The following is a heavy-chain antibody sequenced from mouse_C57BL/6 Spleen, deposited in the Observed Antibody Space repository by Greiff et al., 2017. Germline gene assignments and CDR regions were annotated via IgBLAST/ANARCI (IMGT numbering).Heavy chain of an antibody. J-gene: IGHJ3*01. CDR3: ARNDGYYPLAY. V-gene: IGHV1-4*01. Sequence: QVQLQQSGAELARPGASVKMSCKASGYTFTSYTMHWVKQRPGQGLEWIGYINPSSGYTKYNQKFKDKATLTADKSSSTAYMQLSSLTSEDSAVYYYARNDGYYPLAYWGQGTLVTVSA. D-gene: IGHD2-3*01. CDR2: INPSSGYT. CDR1: GYTFTSYT.